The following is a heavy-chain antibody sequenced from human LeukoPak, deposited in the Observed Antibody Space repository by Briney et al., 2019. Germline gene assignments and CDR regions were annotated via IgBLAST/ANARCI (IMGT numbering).Heavy chain of an antibody. CDR3: ARVKRGARYYYYHMDV. CDR2: IIPIFGTA. V-gene: IGHV1-69*05. Sequence: VASVKVSCKASGGTFSSYAISWVRQAPGQGLEWMGGIIPIFGTANYAQKFQGRVTITTDESTSTAYMELSSLRSEDTAVYYCARVKRGARYYYYHMDVWGKGTTVTVSS. J-gene: IGHJ6*03. D-gene: IGHD3-10*01. CDR1: GGTFSSYA.